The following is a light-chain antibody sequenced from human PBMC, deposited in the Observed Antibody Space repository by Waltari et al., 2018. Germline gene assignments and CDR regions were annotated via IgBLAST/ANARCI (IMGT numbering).Light chain of an antibody. CDR1: SSNFRSIT. Sequence: QSLLPSPRPASATPGQRVTVSCSGRSSNFRSITVYLPQQPPGAATTLLLYSNNQRPSGVPDRFSGAKSGTSASLAVSGIESEDETDYYCATCEDGLNDVVFGGGTKLTVL. CDR2: SNN. J-gene: IGLJ2*01. CDR3: ATCEDGLNDVV. V-gene: IGLV1-44*01.